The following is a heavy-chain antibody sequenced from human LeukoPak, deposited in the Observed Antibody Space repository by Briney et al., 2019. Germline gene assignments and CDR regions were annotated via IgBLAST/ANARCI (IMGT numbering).Heavy chain of an antibody. J-gene: IGHJ5*02. CDR2: IWYDGSKK. V-gene: IGHV3-33*01. Sequence: PGGSLRLSCAASGFTFGAYGMHWVRQAPGKGPDWVAVIWYDGSKKFYADSVKGRFTISRDDSKNILYLQMNSLKTEDTAVYYCTTESQGTWGQGTLVTVSS. CDR3: TTESQGT. D-gene: IGHD3-10*01. CDR1: GFTFGAYG.